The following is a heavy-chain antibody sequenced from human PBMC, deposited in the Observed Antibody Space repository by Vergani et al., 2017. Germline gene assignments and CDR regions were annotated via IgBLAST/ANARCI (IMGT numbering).Heavy chain of an antibody. V-gene: IGHV1-69*02. Sequence: QVQLVQSGAEVKKPGSSVKVSCKASGGTFSSYTISWVRQAPGQGLEWMGRIIPILGIANYAQKFQGRVTITADKSTSTAYMELSSLRSDDTDVYYFASWRRSQGYYGMDVWGQGTTVTVSS. D-gene: IGHD3-3*01. CDR3: ASWRRSQGYYGMDV. CDR2: IIPILGIA. CDR1: GGTFSSYT. J-gene: IGHJ6*02.